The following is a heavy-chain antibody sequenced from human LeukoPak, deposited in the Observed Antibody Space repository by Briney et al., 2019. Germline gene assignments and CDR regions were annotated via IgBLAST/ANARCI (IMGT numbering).Heavy chain of an antibody. D-gene: IGHD3-10*01. V-gene: IGHV3-53*01. Sequence: PGGSLRLSCAASGFIVSTNYMSWVRQAPGKGLEWVSVIFSGGSTYYADSVKGRFTISRDNAKNSQFLQMDSMRVEDTAVYYCARVAMTSGGDRGYFYFYYMDVWGKGTMVTVSS. CDR1: GFIVSTNY. J-gene: IGHJ6*03. CDR2: IFSGGST. CDR3: ARVAMTSGGDRGYFYFYYMDV.